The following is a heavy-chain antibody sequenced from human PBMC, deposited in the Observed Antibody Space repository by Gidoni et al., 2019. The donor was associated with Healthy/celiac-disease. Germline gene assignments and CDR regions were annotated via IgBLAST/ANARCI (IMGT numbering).Heavy chain of an antibody. V-gene: IGHV3-30*18. CDR1: GFTFSSYG. Sequence: VQLVESGGGVVQPGRSLRLSCAASGFTFSSYGMHWVSQAPVKGLEWVAVISYDGSNKYYAESVKGRFTISRDNSKNTLYLQMNSLRAEDTAVYYCAKGVVVGDYYYGMDVWGQGTTVTVSS. CDR3: AKGVVVGDYYYGMDV. J-gene: IGHJ6*02. CDR2: ISYDGSNK. D-gene: IGHD3-22*01.